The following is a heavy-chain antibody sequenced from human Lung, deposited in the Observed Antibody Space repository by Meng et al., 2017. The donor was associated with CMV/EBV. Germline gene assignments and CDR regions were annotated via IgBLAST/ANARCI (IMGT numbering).Heavy chain of an antibody. Sequence: ASVXVSCKTSGYTFAGHYLHWLRQAPGQGLEWMAWIHYDTGETNYAQNFHGRVTVTRDTSITTVYMELRSLRPDDTAMYYCARDDNWGPDYWGQGTLVTVYS. CDR3: ARDDNWGPDY. CDR2: IHYDTGET. D-gene: IGHD7-27*01. J-gene: IGHJ4*02. CDR1: GYTFAGHY. V-gene: IGHV1-2*02.